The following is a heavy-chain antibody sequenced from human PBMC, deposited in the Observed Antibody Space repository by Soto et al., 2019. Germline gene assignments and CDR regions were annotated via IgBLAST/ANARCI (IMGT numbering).Heavy chain of an antibody. J-gene: IGHJ5*02. Sequence: QVQLVQSGAEVKKPGASVKVSCKASGYTFTSYDINWVRQATGQGLEWMGWMNPNSGNTGYAQKFQGRVTMTRNTSISTAYMELSSLRSEDTAVYYCARGDYDFWSGYQYNWFDPWGQGTLVTVSS. V-gene: IGHV1-8*01. CDR2: MNPNSGNT. CDR3: ARGDYDFWSGYQYNWFDP. D-gene: IGHD3-3*01. CDR1: GYTFTSYD.